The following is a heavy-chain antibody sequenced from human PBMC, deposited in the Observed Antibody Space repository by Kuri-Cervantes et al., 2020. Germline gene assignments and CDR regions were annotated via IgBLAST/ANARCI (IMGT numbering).Heavy chain of an antibody. V-gene: IGHV3-48*04. CDR2: ISSSSSTI. D-gene: IGHD6-13*01. Sequence: GESLKISCAASGFTFSSYSMNWVRQAPGKGLEWVSYISSSSSTIYYADSVKGRFTISRDNAKNSLYLQMNSLRAEDTAVYYCARDKSFGTNTQLVVGGVLYYYYGMDVWGQGTTVTVSS. CDR1: GFTFSSYS. J-gene: IGHJ6*02. CDR3: ARDKSFGTNTQLVVGGVLYYYYGMDV.